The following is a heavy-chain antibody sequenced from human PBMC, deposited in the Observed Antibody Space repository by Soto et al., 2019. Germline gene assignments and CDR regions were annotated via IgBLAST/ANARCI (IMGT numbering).Heavy chain of an antibody. Sequence: EPLSLTCTVSGGSIGSSSYYWGWIRQPPGKGLEWIGSIYYSGSTYYNPSLKSRVTISVDTSKNQFSLKLSSVTAADTAVYYCATQAYSSSWYSWFDPWGQGTLVTVLL. J-gene: IGHJ5*02. V-gene: IGHV4-39*01. D-gene: IGHD6-13*01. CDR3: ATQAYSSSWYSWFDP. CDR2: IYYSGST. CDR1: GGSIGSSSYY.